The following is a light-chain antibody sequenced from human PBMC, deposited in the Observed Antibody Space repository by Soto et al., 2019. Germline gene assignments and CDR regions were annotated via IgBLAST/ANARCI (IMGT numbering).Light chain of an antibody. CDR2: AAS. Sequence: DIQMTQSPSSVSASVGDTINSTCRASHDIKKWLAWYQQKPGKAPKVLIYAASNLESGVSPRFSGSGAGTEFSLTISSLQTEDFATYFCHQASSFPYTFGPGTKVDIK. CDR1: HDIKKW. V-gene: IGKV1-12*01. J-gene: IGKJ3*01. CDR3: HQASSFPYT.